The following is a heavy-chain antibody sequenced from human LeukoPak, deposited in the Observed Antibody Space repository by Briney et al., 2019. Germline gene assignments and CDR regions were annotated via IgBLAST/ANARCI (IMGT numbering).Heavy chain of an antibody. D-gene: IGHD5-24*01. V-gene: IGHV1-24*01. Sequence: ASVKVSCKVCGYTLTELSMHWVRQAPGKGLEWMGGFDPEDGETIYAQKFQGRVTMTEDTSTDTAYMELSSLRSQDTAVYYCATDLNPTAEMATYWAQGTLVTVS. CDR2: FDPEDGET. CDR3: ATDLNPTAEMATY. J-gene: IGHJ4*02. CDR1: GYTLTELS.